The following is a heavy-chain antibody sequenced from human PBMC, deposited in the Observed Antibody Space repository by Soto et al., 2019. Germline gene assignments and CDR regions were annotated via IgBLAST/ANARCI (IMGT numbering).Heavy chain of an antibody. CDR3: ASWAWQKHDIGGPFDY. J-gene: IGHJ4*02. V-gene: IGHV1-18*04. D-gene: IGHD3-10*01. Sequence: QVQLVQSGAEVQKPGASVKVSCTTSGYTFTSHGFSWVRQAPGQGLERMGWISGYNGNTNFALKFQGRVTMTTDTATTTAYIELRRLRSDDTAVYSCASWAWQKHDIGGPFDYWGQVTQVTVSS. CDR2: ISGYNGNT. CDR1: GYTFTSHG.